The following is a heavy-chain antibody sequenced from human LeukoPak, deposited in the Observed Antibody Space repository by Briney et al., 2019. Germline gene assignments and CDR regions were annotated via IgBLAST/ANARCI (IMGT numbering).Heavy chain of an antibody. Sequence: SETLSLTCTVSGGSISSYYWSWIRQPPGKGLEWIGEINHGGITNYNPSLKSRVTISLDTSKNQFSLRLSSVTAADTAVYYCASGSGSYYEGYFDSWGQGTLVTVSS. CDR3: ASGSGSYYEGYFDS. V-gene: IGHV4-34*01. CDR2: INHGGIT. D-gene: IGHD1-26*01. J-gene: IGHJ4*02. CDR1: GGSISSYY.